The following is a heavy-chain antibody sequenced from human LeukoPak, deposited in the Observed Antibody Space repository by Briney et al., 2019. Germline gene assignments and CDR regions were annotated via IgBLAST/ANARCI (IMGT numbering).Heavy chain of an antibody. CDR3: ARYVLLMDY. CDR1: GFSFSDHH. Sequence: GGSLRLPCAASGFSFSDHHMSWVRQVPGKGLEWLAYISRDGNIIVYADSVKGRFIISRDNAKQSVYLEMKSLRPEDTAVYYCARYVLLMDYWGQGTLVTVSS. J-gene: IGHJ4*02. V-gene: IGHV3-11*01. CDR2: ISRDGNII. D-gene: IGHD3-16*01.